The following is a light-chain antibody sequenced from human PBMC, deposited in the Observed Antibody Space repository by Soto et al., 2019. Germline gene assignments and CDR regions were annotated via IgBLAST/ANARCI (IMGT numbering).Light chain of an antibody. Sequence: QAVVTQEPSLTVSPGRTVTLTCASSTGAVTSGHYPYWFQQKPGQAPKTLIYDTSNKHSWTPARLSGSLLGGKAALTLSGAQPEDEADYYCLLYYGGPRVFGGGTKLTVL. J-gene: IGLJ3*02. V-gene: IGLV7-46*01. CDR1: TGAVTSGHY. CDR3: LLYYGGPRV. CDR2: DTS.